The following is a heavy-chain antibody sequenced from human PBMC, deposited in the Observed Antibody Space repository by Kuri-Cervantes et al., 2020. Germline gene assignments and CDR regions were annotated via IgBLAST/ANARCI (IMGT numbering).Heavy chain of an antibody. Sequence: ASVKVSCKASGYTFTGYYMHWVRQAPGQGLEWMGWINPNSGGTNYAQKLQGRVTMTRDTSISTAYMELSNLRSEDTAVYYCARSYGDYVNWFDPWGQGTLVTVSS. CDR1: GYTFTGYY. D-gene: IGHD4-17*01. V-gene: IGHV1-2*02. CDR2: INPNSGGT. CDR3: ARSYGDYVNWFDP. J-gene: IGHJ5*02.